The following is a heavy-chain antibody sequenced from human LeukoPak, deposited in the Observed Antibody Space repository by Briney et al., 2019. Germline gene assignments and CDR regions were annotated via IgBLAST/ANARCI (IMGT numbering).Heavy chain of an antibody. V-gene: IGHV4-39*01. D-gene: IGHD2-2*01. CDR2: IHYSGRT. CDR1: GASISSSIYY. CDR3: ARHLCSSSSCYGEH. J-gene: IGHJ4*02. Sequence: SETLPLTCTVSGASISSSIYYWGWIRQPPGKGLEWIGTIHYSGRTYYNPSLKSRVTISVDTSKKQFSLKLSSVTAADTAVYYCARHLCSSSSCYGEHWGQGNLVTVSS.